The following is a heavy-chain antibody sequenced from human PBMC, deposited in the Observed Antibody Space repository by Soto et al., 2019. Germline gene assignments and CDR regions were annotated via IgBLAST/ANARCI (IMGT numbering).Heavy chain of an antibody. D-gene: IGHD3-10*01. CDR3: ARVPLNYYGSGSYYTYPFDY. Sequence: SVKVSCKASGGTFSSYAISWVRQAPGQGLEWMGGIIPIFGTANYAQKFQGRVTITADESTSTAYMELSSLRSEDTAVYYCARVPLNYYGSGSYYTYPFDYWGQGTLVTVSS. J-gene: IGHJ4*02. V-gene: IGHV1-69*13. CDR2: IIPIFGTA. CDR1: GGTFSSYA.